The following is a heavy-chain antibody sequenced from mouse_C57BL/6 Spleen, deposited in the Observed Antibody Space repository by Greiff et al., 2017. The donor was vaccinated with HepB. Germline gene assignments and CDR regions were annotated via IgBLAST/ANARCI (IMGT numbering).Heavy chain of an antibody. D-gene: IGHD2-5*01. Sequence: QVQLQQSGAELARPGASVKLSCKASGYTFTSYGISWVKQRTGQGLEWIGEIYPRSGNTYYNEKFKGKATLTADKSSSTAYMELRSLTSEDSAVYFCARYPAYYSKDGYFDVWGTGTTVTVSS. J-gene: IGHJ1*03. CDR3: ARYPAYYSKDGYFDV. V-gene: IGHV1-81*01. CDR1: GYTFTSYG. CDR2: IYPRSGNT.